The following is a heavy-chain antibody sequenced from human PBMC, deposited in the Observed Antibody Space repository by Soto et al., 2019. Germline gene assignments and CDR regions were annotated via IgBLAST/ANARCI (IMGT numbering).Heavy chain of an antibody. CDR1: GGSVNGYY. D-gene: IGHD3-3*01. CDR3: ARRITVFGLLIHPFDP. V-gene: IGHV4-34*10. J-gene: IGHJ5*02. Sequence: SETLSLTCAVYGGSVNGYYWNWIRQPPGKGLEWIGEINHTGGTHYNPSLKSRVTMSEDTSTNEVYLRLSSVTSADTAIYYCARRITVFGLLIHPFDPWGQGTQVTVSS. CDR2: INHTGGT.